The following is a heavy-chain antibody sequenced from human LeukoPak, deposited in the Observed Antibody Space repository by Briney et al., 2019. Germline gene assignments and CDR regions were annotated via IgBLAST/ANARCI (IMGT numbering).Heavy chain of an antibody. Sequence: ASVKVSCKASGYTFTSYGISWVRQAPGQGLEWMGWISAYNGNTNYAQKLQGRVTMTTDTSTSTAYMELRSLRSDDTAVYYCARDEPVLLWFGELGGPYYFDYWGQGTLATVSS. J-gene: IGHJ4*02. V-gene: IGHV1-18*01. D-gene: IGHD3-10*01. CDR2: ISAYNGNT. CDR1: GYTFTSYG. CDR3: ARDEPVLLWFGELGGPYYFDY.